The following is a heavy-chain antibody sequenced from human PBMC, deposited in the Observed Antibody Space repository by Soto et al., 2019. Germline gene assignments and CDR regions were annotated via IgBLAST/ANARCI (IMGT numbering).Heavy chain of an antibody. V-gene: IGHV1-69*02. D-gene: IGHD3-9*01. CDR3: ARGAYYDLSTGYSSWFDP. J-gene: IGHJ5*02. CDR2: IIPILGIA. Sequence: SVKVSCKASGGTFSSYTISWVRQAPGQGLEWMGRIIPILGIANYAQKFQGRVTITADTSMIQFYLKLSSVTVADTAVYYCARGAYYDLSTGYSSWFDPWGQGILVTVSS. CDR1: GGTFSSYT.